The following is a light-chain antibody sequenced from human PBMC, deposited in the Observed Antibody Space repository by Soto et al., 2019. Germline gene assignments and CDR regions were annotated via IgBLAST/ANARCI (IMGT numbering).Light chain of an antibody. Sequence: QSALTQPASVSGSPGQSITISCTGTSSDVGGYNYASWYQQHPGTSPKLMIYEVSNRPSGVSNRFSGSKSGNTASLIISGLQAEDEGDYYCSSYTARSTWVFGGGTKVTVL. CDR1: SSDVGGYNY. V-gene: IGLV2-14*01. CDR3: SSYTARSTWV. CDR2: EVS. J-gene: IGLJ3*02.